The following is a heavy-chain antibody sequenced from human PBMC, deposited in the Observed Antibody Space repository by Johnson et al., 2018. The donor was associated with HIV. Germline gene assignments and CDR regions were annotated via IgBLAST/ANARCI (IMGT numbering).Heavy chain of an antibody. D-gene: IGHD6-6*01. Sequence: MHLVESGGGLVQPGGSLRFSCAVSGFTFSSYAMSWVRQAPGKGLEWVSAISGSGGSTYYADSVKGRFTISRDNSKNTLYLQMNSLRAEDTAVYYCARHSTSSTMGAFDIWGQGTMVTVSS. CDR1: GFTFSSYA. V-gene: IGHV3-23*04. CDR3: ARHSTSSTMGAFDI. CDR2: ISGSGGST. J-gene: IGHJ3*02.